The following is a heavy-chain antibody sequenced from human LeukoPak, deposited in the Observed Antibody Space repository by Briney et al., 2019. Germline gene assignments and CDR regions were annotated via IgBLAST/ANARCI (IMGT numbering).Heavy chain of an antibody. J-gene: IGHJ4*02. D-gene: IGHD3-10*01. V-gene: IGHV5-51*01. Sequence: HGEPLKISCKGSGYNFASYWIGWVRQMPGKGLEWMGIIYPGDSDTRYSPSFQGQVTISADKSISTAYLQWSSLKASDTAMYYCARHSGVYASGISDYWDQGTLVTVSS. CDR2: IYPGDSDT. CDR1: GYNFASYW. CDR3: ARHSGVYASGISDY.